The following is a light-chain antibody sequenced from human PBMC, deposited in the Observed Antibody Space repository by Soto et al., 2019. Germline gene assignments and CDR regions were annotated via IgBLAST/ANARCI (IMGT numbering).Light chain of an antibody. J-gene: IGLJ1*01. V-gene: IGLV2-23*02. Sequence: QSALTQPASVSGSPGQSITISCSGTTSDVGIVSWYQQHPGKAPKILIHEVTKRPSGVSDRFSGSKSGNSASLTISGLQAEDESDYFCCSFGGSGYVFGTGTKVTVL. CDR1: TSDVGI. CDR3: CSFGGSGYV. CDR2: EVT.